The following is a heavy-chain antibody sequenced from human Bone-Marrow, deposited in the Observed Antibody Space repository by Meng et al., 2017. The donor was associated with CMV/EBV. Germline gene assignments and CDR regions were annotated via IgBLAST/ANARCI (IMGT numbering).Heavy chain of an antibody. J-gene: IGHJ4*02. Sequence: SCKAFGCTFSDYYIHWVRQAPGQGLEWMALISLSHDSIIYAQNFQGRATLTRDTSTSTIYMDLSSLRSEDTAVYYCAREIGGSGSLDYWGQGTLVTVSS. CDR3: AREIGGSGSLDY. CDR2: ISLSHDSI. V-gene: IGHV1-46*01. D-gene: IGHD3-10*01. CDR1: GCTFSDYY.